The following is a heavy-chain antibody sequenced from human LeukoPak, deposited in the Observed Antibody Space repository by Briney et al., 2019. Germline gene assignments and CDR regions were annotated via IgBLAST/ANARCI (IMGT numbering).Heavy chain of an antibody. CDR3: ASSGYYRHYFDY. Sequence: SVKVSCKASGGTFSSYAISWVRQAPGQGLEWMGGIIPIFGTANYAQKFQGRVTITADESTSTAYMELSSLRSKDTAVYYCASSGYYRHYFDYWGQGTLVTVSS. D-gene: IGHD3-22*01. CDR1: GGTFSSYA. J-gene: IGHJ4*02. V-gene: IGHV1-69*13. CDR2: IIPIFGTA.